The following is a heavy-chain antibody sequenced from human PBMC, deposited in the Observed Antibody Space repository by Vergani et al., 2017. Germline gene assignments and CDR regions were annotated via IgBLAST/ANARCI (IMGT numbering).Heavy chain of an antibody. Sequence: EVQLVESGGGLVQPGGSLRLSCSASGFTFSSYAMHWVRQAPGKGLEYVSAISSNGGSTYYADSVKGRFTISRDNSKNTLYLQMSSLRAEDTAVYYCVKGFDMVRGVMVSESYYYYGMDVWGQGTTVTVSS. CDR1: GFTFSSYA. D-gene: IGHD3-10*01. CDR2: ISSNGGST. V-gene: IGHV3-64D*06. J-gene: IGHJ6*02. CDR3: VKGFDMVRGVMVSESYYYYGMDV.